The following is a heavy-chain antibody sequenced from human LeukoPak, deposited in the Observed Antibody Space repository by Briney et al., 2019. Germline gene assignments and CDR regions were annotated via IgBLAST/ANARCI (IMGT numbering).Heavy chain of an antibody. V-gene: IGHV6-1*01. D-gene: IGHD3-10*01. CDR1: GDSVSSNSAA. J-gene: IGHJ4*02. CDR3: ARHFKLNLFRGVITSGFDY. Sequence: SQTLSLTCAISGDSVSSNSAAWNWIRQSPSRGLEWLGRTYYRSKWYNDYAVSVKSRITINPDTSKNQFSLKLSSVTAADTAVYYCARHFKLNLFRGVITSGFDYWGQGTLVTVSS. CDR2: TYYRSKWYN.